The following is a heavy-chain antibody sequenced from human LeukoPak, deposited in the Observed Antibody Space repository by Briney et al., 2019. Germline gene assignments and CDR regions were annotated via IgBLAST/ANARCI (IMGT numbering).Heavy chain of an antibody. J-gene: IGHJ5*02. CDR1: GGTFSSYA. CDR2: IIPIFGTA. D-gene: IGHD2-2*01. Sequence: GSSVKVSCKASGGTFSSYAISWVRQAPGQGLEWMGRIIPIFGTANYAQKFQGRVTITTDESTSTAYMELSSLRSEDTVVYYCARFRHECNSTNCYWGRWFDPWGQGTLVTVSS. V-gene: IGHV1-69*05. CDR3: ARFRHECNSTNCYWGRWFDP.